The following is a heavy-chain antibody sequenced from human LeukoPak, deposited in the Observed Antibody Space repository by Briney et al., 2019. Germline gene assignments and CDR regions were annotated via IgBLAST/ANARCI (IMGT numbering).Heavy chain of an antibody. Sequence: SETLPLTCTVSGGSISSFYWSWIRQPPGKGLEWIGCIDYSGSTNYNPSLKSRVTISVDTSKNQFSLKLRSVTAADTAVYYCARDIGDYGRKWFAPWGQGYPVTVSS. CDR2: IDYSGST. CDR3: ARDIGDYGRKWFAP. D-gene: IGHD4-17*01. V-gene: IGHV4-59*01. CDR1: GGSISSFY. J-gene: IGHJ5*02.